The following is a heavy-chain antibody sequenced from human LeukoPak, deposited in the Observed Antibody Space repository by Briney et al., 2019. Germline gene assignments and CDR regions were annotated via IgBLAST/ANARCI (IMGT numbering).Heavy chain of an antibody. CDR2: ISSDGSST. CDR1: GFTFRNHW. Sequence: SGGSLRLSCAASGFTFRNHWKHWGRQTPAKGLVWVSRISSDGSSTTYADSVKGRVTISRDNAKNTLYLQMNNLRAEDTAMYYCARDQRVTGRPDIDYWGQGTLVIVSS. J-gene: IGHJ4*02. CDR3: ARDQRVTGRPDIDY. V-gene: IGHV3-74*03. D-gene: IGHD6-6*01.